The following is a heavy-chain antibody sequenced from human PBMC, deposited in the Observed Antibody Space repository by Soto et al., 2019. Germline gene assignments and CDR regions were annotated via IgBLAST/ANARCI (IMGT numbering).Heavy chain of an antibody. CDR3: VTSNNLFHSYYDN. D-gene: IGHD3-10*01. V-gene: IGHV4-34*01. CDR2: INHSGKI. J-gene: IGHJ4*02. Sequence: SETLSLTCEVYVGSPNAYYWTWIRQSPGKGLEWIGEINHSGKIHYNPSLESRLSISADTSKRQFSLTLTSVTAADAAMYYCVTSNNLFHSYYDNWGQGTLVTVSS. CDR1: VGSPNAYY.